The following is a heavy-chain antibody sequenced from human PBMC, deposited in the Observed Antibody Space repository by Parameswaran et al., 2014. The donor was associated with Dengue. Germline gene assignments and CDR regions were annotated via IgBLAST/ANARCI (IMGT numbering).Heavy chain of an antibody. CDR2: MNLTVVT. J-gene: IGHJ6*02. CDR3: ARDRNYDILTGYYYYYYGMDV. V-gene: IGHV1-2*02. Sequence: WVRQAPGQGLEWMGWMNLTVVTQAMHRSFRAGVTMTRDTSISTAYMELSRLRSDDTAVYYCARDRNYDILTGYYYYYYGMDVWGQGTTVTVSS. D-gene: IGHD3-9*01.